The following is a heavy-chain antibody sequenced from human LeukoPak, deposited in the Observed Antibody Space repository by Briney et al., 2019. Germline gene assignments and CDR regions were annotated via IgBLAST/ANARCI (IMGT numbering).Heavy chain of an antibody. CDR2: ISAYSGNT. Sequence: ASVKVSCKASGYTFTSYGITWVRQAPGQGLEWMGWISAYSGNTNYAQKLQGRVTMTTDTSTRTAYMELRSLRSDDTAVYYCAILGYCSRTSCLDFGYYYYMDVWGKGTTVTVSS. D-gene: IGHD2-2*01. CDR3: AILGYCSRTSCLDFGYYYYMDV. CDR1: GYTFTSYG. J-gene: IGHJ6*03. V-gene: IGHV1-18*01.